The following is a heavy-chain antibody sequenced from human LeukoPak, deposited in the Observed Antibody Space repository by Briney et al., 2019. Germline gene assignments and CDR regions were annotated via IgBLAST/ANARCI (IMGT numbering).Heavy chain of an antibody. CDR1: GHSIINSFY. CDR3: ARDQDGYNWIDN. CDR2: IYHTGST. J-gene: IGHJ4*02. Sequence: PSETLSLTCTVSGHSIINSFYWGWIRQPPGKGLEWIGSIYHTGSTYYNSSLRSRVTISVDTSKSRFSLKLTSVTAADTAVYYCARDQDGYNWIDNWGQGTLVTVSS. V-gene: IGHV4-38-2*02. D-gene: IGHD5-24*01.